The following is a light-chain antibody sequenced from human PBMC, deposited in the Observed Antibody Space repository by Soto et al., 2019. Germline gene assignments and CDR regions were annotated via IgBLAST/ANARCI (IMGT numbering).Light chain of an antibody. Sequence: QSALAQPRSVSGSPRQSVTISCTGTSSDVGSYNLVSWYQQHPGKAPKLMIYEGSKRPSGVSNRFSGSKSGNTASLTISGLQAEDEADYYCCSYAGSSPYVFGTGTKVTVL. CDR2: EGS. V-gene: IGLV2-23*01. J-gene: IGLJ1*01. CDR1: SSDVGSYNL. CDR3: CSYAGSSPYV.